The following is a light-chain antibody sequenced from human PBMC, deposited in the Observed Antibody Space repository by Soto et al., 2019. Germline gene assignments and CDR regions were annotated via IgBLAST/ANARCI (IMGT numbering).Light chain of an antibody. CDR1: QSVSSN. CDR3: QQYNNWTPYT. CDR2: AAS. Sequence: EIVMTQSPATLSVSPGERATLSCRASQSVSSNLAWYQQKPGQAPSLLIYAASTRATGIPARFSGSGSGTEFTLTISSLQSEDFAVYYCQQYNNWTPYTFGQGTKLEIK. V-gene: IGKV3-15*01. J-gene: IGKJ2*01.